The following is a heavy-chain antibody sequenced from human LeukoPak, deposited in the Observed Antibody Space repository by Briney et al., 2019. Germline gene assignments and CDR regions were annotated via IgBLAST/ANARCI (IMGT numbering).Heavy chain of an antibody. V-gene: IGHV1-3*01. Sequence: ASVKVSCKASGCTFTSYAMHWVRQAPGQRLEWMGWINAGNGNTKYSQKFQGRVTITRDTSASTAYMELSSLRSEDTAVYYCARDVVGSSGRLYYWGQGTLVTVSS. D-gene: IGHD6-19*01. CDR2: INAGNGNT. CDR1: GCTFTSYA. J-gene: IGHJ4*02. CDR3: ARDVVGSSGRLYY.